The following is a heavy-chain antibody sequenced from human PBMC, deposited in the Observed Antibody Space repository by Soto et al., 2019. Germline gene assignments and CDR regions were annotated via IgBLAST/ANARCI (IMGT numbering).Heavy chain of an antibody. Sequence: PGGSLRLSCAASGFTFSSYAMHWVRQAPGKGLEWVAVISNDGNNKYYADSVKGRFTLSRDNSKNMVYLQMDSLRVEDTAVYFCAKDHQTYNWDYLFDSWGPGTLVTVS. V-gene: IGHV3-30*18. CDR2: ISNDGNNK. CDR1: GFTFSSYA. CDR3: AKDHQTYNWDYLFDS. D-gene: IGHD1-7*01. J-gene: IGHJ4*02.